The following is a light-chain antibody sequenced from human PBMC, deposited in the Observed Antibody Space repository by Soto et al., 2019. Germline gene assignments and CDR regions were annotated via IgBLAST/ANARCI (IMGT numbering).Light chain of an antibody. J-gene: IGLJ1*01. V-gene: IGLV2-14*01. Sequence: QSVLTQPASVSGSPRQSITISCTGTSSDVGGYNYVSWYQQHPGKAPKLMIYDVSNRPSGVSNRFSGSKSGNTASPTISGLQAEDEADYYCSSYTSSGVFGTGTKVTVL. CDR3: SSYTSSGV. CDR1: SSDVGGYNY. CDR2: DVS.